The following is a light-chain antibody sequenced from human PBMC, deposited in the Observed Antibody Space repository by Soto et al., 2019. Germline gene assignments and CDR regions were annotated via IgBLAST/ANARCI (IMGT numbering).Light chain of an antibody. Sequence: QSVLTQPPSVSGAPGQRVTISFTGSSSNIGAGYDVHWYQQLPGTAPKLLILGNSNRPSGVPDRFSGYKSGTSACLAINGLQAEDEADYYCQSYDSSLSVVVFGGGTKVTVL. J-gene: IGLJ2*01. CDR1: SSNIGAGYD. CDR3: QSYDSSLSVVV. CDR2: GNS. V-gene: IGLV1-40*01.